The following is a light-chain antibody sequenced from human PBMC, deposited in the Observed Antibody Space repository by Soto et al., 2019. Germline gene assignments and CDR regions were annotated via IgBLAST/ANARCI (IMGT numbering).Light chain of an antibody. CDR1: QSIGSW. V-gene: IGKV1-5*03. J-gene: IGKJ1*01. CDR3: HQYNSYWT. CDR2: KTS. Sequence: DIQMSQSPSSLSAYVGHTVTITCRASQSIGSWLAWYQQKPGKAPKLLIYKTSILENGVPSRFSGSGSGTEFTLSISSLQPDDFATYYCHQYNSYWTFGQGTKVDIK.